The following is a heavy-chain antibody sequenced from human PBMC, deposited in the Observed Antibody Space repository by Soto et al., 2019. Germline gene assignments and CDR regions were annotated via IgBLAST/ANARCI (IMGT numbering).Heavy chain of an antibody. CDR1: GGSIRHGDYY. CDR3: ARDARNWTAMRGTNWFDP. CDR2: ISSSGST. Sequence: TLSLTCTVSGGSIRHGDYYWSWIRQPPGKGLEWIGFISSSGSTSFNPSLKSRINISLDTSKNSFSLNVNSVTAADTAIYYCARDARNWTAMRGTNWFDPWGQGTLVTVSS. J-gene: IGHJ5*02. D-gene: IGHD1-1*01. V-gene: IGHV4-30-4*01.